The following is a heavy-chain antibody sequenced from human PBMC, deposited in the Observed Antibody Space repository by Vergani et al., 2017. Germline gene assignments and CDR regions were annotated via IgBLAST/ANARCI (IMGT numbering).Heavy chain of an antibody. CDR1: GYTFTGYY. V-gene: IGHV1-2*02. D-gene: IGHD2-2*01. CDR3: ARVGCSSTSCYFGAFDI. CDR2: INPNSGGT. Sequence: QVQLVQSGAEVKKPGASVKVSCKASGYTFTGYYMHWVRQAPGQGLEWMGCINPNSGGTNYAQKFQGRVTMTRDTSISTAYMELSRLRSDDTAVYYCARVGCSSTSCYFGAFDIWGQGTMVTVSS. J-gene: IGHJ3*02.